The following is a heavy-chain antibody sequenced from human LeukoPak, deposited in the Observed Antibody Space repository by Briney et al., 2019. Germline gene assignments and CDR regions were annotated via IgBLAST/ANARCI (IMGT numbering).Heavy chain of an antibody. Sequence: GGSLRLSCAASGFTFSDYYMSWIRQAPGKGLEWVSYISSSGSTIYYADSVKGRFTISRDNAKNSLYLQMNSLRAEDTAVYCCARALRHVVVTLWGQGTLVTVSS. CDR2: ISSSGSTI. CDR3: ARALRHVVVTL. J-gene: IGHJ4*02. D-gene: IGHD2-21*02. CDR1: GFTFSDYY. V-gene: IGHV3-11*01.